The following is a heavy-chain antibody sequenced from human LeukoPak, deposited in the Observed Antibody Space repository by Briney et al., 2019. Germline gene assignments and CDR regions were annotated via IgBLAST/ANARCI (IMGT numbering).Heavy chain of an antibody. V-gene: IGHV3-48*02. CDR1: GFTFSTCN. J-gene: IGHJ4*02. Sequence: PGGSLRLSCAASGFTFSTCNMNWVRQAPGKGLEWVSYITSSSSTIYYADSVKGRFTISRDNAKNLLYLQMNSLRDADTAVYYCAGDASSHYGSRSSQLLDYWGQGTLVTVSS. D-gene: IGHD3-10*01. CDR3: AGDASSHYGSRSSQLLDY. CDR2: ITSSSSTI.